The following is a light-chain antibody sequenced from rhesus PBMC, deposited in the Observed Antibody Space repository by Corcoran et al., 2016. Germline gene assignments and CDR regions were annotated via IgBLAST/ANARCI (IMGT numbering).Light chain of an antibody. V-gene: IGKV1-74*01. CDR3: QHGYGIPLT. CDR2: KAS. Sequence: DIQMTQSPSSLSASVGDRVTITCRASENVNNYLNWYPQKPGKAPNLLIYKASSLQRGVPSRFSGSGSGTDETFTISSLQPEDIATYYCQHGYGIPLTFGGGTKV. CDR1: ENVNNY. J-gene: IGKJ4*01.